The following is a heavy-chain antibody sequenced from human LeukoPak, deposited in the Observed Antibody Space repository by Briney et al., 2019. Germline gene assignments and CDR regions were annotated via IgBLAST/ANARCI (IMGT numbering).Heavy chain of an antibody. CDR3: ARDPPPPGAYYFDY. Sequence: GGSLRLACAASGFTFSSYSMNRVRQAPGKGLEWVSSISSSSSYIYYADSVKGRFTISRDNAKNSLYLQMNSLRAEDTAVYYCARDPPPPGAYYFDYWGQGTLVTVSS. CDR1: GFTFSSYS. V-gene: IGHV3-21*01. CDR2: ISSSSSYI. J-gene: IGHJ4*02.